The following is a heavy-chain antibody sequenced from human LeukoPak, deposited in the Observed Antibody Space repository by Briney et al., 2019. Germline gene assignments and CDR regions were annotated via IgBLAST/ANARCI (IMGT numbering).Heavy chain of an antibody. V-gene: IGHV3-48*02. D-gene: IGHD6-6*01. CDR1: GFTFGDYA. CDR3: ARDTVRIAASPFDY. Sequence: GGSLRLSCTASGFTFGDYAMSWFRQAPGKGLEWVSYISSSSSTIYYADSVKGRFTISRDNAKNSLYLQMNSLRDEDTAVYYCARDTVRIAASPFDYWGQGTLVTVSS. CDR2: ISSSSSTI. J-gene: IGHJ4*02.